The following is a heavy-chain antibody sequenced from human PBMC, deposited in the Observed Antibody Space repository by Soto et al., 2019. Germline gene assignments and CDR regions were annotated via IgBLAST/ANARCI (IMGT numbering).Heavy chain of an antibody. Sequence: PWATLSLTCAVSGYSISSCYYWGGIRQPPGKGLEWIGSIYHSGSTYYNPSLKSRVTIAVDTSKDQFSLKLSSVTAAHTAVYYCARDVSWYSFDYWGQGTLLTVSS. CDR2: IYHSGST. V-gene: IGHV4-38-2*02. J-gene: IGHJ4*02. D-gene: IGHD6-13*01. CDR3: ARDVSWYSFDY. CDR1: GYSISSCYY.